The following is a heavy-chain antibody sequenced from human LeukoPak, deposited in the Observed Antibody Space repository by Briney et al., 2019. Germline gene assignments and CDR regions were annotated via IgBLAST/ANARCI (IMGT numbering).Heavy chain of an antibody. CDR3: ARGELYCTTTNCSFDI. D-gene: IGHD2-2*01. CDR2: VIPIFGTA. Sequence: ASVKVSCKASGDTFSNYAISWVRQAPGQGLEWMGGVIPIFGTANYAQKFQDRVTITADESTSTAYMELSSLRSEDTAVYYCARGELYCTTTNCSFDIWGQGTMVSVSS. CDR1: GDTFSNYA. V-gene: IGHV1-69*01. J-gene: IGHJ3*02.